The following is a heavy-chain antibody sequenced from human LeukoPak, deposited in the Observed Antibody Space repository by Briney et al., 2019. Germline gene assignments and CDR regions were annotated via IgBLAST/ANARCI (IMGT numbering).Heavy chain of an antibody. V-gene: IGHV3-48*03. CDR2: ITRSGSNI. J-gene: IGHJ4*02. D-gene: IGHD3-10*01. CDR1: GFTFSSYE. Sequence: QPGGSLRLSCAASGFTFSSYEMNWVRQAPGEGLEWVSYITRSGSNIKYADSVKGRFTISRDNAKKSLYLQMNSLRAEDTAVYYCARGFSKGSESYYRPVDYWGQGTLVTVSS. CDR3: ARGFSKGSESYYRPVDY.